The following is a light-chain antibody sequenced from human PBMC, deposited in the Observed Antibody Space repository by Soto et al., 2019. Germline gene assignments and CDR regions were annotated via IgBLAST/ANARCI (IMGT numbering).Light chain of an antibody. V-gene: IGKV1-39*01. J-gene: IGKJ4*01. Sequence: DIQMTQSPSSLFASVGDRVTITCRASQNINSYLNWYQQKVGKAPKLLINATSTLQSGVPLRFRGSGSGTDFTLTISILQPEDFATYYCQESYNLHTFGGGTKVEIK. CDR3: QESYNLHT. CDR2: ATS. CDR1: QNINSY.